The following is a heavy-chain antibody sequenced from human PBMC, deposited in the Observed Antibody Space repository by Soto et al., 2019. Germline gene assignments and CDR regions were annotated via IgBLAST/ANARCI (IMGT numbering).Heavy chain of an antibody. V-gene: IGHV3-33*01. CDR3: ARDGAAMVTRGRGFDP. J-gene: IGHJ5*02. D-gene: IGHD5-18*01. CDR2: IWYDGSNK. CDR1: GFTFSSYG. Sequence: QVQLVESGGGVVQPGRSLRLSCAASGFTFSSYGMHWVRQAPGKGLEWVAVIWYDGSNKYYADSVKGRFTISRDNSKNTLYLQMNSLRAEDTAVYYCARDGAAMVTRGRGFDPWGQGTLVTVSS.